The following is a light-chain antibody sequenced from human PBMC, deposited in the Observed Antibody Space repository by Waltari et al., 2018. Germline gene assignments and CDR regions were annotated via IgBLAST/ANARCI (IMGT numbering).Light chain of an antibody. CDR1: NSNIGGNS. V-gene: IGLV1-44*01. CDR2: NDN. J-gene: IGLJ3*02. Sequence: QSVLTQPPSVSGTPGQRVTISCSGSNSNIGGNSVNWYQQLPGTAPKLLIYNDNQGPSGVPDRFAASKSGTSASLASTGLQSEDDAYYYCAGWDDSLGGVFGGGTKLTVL. CDR3: AGWDDSLGGV.